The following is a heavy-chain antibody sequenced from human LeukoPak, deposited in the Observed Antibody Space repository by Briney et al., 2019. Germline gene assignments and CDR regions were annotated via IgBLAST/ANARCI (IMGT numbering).Heavy chain of an antibody. V-gene: IGHV1-2*02. CDR2: INPNSGGT. D-gene: IGHD6-6*01. CDR1: GYTFTGYY. J-gene: IGHJ6*03. CDR3: ARGGKQLVPRSYYYYYMDV. Sequence: EASVKVSCKASGYTFTGYYMHWVRQAPGQGLEWMGWINPNSGGTNYAQKFQGRVTMTRDTSISTAYMELSRLRSDDTAVYYCARGGKQLVPRSYYYYYMDVWGKGTTVTVSS.